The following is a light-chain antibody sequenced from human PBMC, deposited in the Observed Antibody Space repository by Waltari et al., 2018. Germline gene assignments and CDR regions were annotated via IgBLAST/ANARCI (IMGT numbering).Light chain of an antibody. CDR1: SSDIGSYNY. V-gene: IGLV2-14*01. J-gene: IGLJ3*02. CDR2: DVS. Sequence: QSALTQPAPVSGSPGQSITISCTGSSSDIGSYNYVSWYQQHPDKAPKLIIYDVSERPSGVSNRFSAAKSGDTASLTISGLQAEDEADYYCSSYTSSNTWVFGGGTKVTVL. CDR3: SSYTSSNTWV.